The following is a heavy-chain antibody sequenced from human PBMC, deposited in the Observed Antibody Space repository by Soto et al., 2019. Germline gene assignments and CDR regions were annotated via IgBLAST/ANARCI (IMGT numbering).Heavy chain of an antibody. V-gene: IGHV1-69*13. Sequence: SVKVSCKASGGTFSSYAISWVRQAPGQGLEWMGGIIPIFGTANYAQKFQGRVTITADESTSTAYMELSSLRSEDTAVYYCAMGAVAGAGGMVGYYYYGMDVWGQGTTVTVS. CDR2: IIPIFGTA. CDR1: GGTFSSYA. D-gene: IGHD6-19*01. CDR3: AMGAVAGAGGMVGYYYYGMDV. J-gene: IGHJ6*02.